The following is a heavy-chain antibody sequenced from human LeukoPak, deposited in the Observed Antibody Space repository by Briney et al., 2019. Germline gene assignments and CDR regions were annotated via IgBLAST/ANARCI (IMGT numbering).Heavy chain of an antibody. CDR1: GFTFSSYG. CDR3: ARDNGFYFVAGTFDY. Sequence: GGSLRLSCAASGFTFSSYGMHWVRQAPGKGLEWVAVISYDGSNKYYADSVKGRFTISRDNSKNTLFLQMNSLRAEDTAVYYCARDNGFYFVAGTFDYWGQGTLVTVSS. D-gene: IGHD6-19*01. CDR2: ISYDGSNK. V-gene: IGHV3-30*03. J-gene: IGHJ4*02.